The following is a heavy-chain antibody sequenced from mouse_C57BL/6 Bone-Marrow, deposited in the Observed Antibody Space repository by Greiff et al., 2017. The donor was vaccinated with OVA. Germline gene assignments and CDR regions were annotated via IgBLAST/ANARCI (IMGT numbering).Heavy chain of an antibody. V-gene: IGHV1-69*01. CDR3: ARSLFAY. Sequence: QVQLQQSGAELVMPGASVKLSCKASGYTFTGYWMHWVKQRPGQGLEWIGEIDPSDSYTNYNQKFKGKSTLTVDKSSSTAYMQLSSLTSEDSAVYYCARSLFAYWGQGTLVTVSA. J-gene: IGHJ3*01. CDR1: GYTFTGYW. CDR2: IDPSDSYT.